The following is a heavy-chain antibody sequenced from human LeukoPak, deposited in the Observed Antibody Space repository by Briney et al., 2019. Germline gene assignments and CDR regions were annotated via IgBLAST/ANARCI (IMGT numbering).Heavy chain of an antibody. Sequence: GGSLRLSCAASGFTFDSFAMSWVRQAPGKGLEWVSSISGSGCSTYYDDSVKGRFAISRDNSKSTLSLQVNSLRAEDTAVYYCAKTTSYDYVWGTNFDYWGQGTLVTASS. J-gene: IGHJ4*02. D-gene: IGHD3-16*01. V-gene: IGHV3-23*01. CDR1: GFTFDSFA. CDR2: ISGSGCST. CDR3: AKTTSYDYVWGTNFDY.